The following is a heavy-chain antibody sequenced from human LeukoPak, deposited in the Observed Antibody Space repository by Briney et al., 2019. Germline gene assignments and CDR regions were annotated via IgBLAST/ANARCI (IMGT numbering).Heavy chain of an antibody. Sequence: GGSLRLSCAASGFTFSSYSMNWVRQAPGKGLEWVSYISSSSSTIYYAVSVKGRFTISKDNAKNSLYLQMNSLRAEDTAVYYCARGRLLWFGELNAGLDYWGQGTLVTVSS. V-gene: IGHV3-48*01. CDR2: ISSSSSTI. D-gene: IGHD3-10*01. CDR3: ARGRLLWFGELNAGLDY. CDR1: GFTFSSYS. J-gene: IGHJ4*02.